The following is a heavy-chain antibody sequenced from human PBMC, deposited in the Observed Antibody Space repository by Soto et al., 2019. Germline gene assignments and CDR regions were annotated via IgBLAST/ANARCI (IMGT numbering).Heavy chain of an antibody. V-gene: IGHV3-21*01. Sequence: GGSLRLSCAASGFTFSSYSMNWVRQAPGKGLEWVSSISSSSSYIYYADSVKGRFTISRDNAKNSLYLQMNSLRAEDTAVYYCARSIAARPGAYYYYGMDVWGQGTTVTVSS. CDR2: ISSSSSYI. CDR1: GFTFSSYS. CDR3: ARSIAARPGAYYYYGMDV. J-gene: IGHJ6*02. D-gene: IGHD6-6*01.